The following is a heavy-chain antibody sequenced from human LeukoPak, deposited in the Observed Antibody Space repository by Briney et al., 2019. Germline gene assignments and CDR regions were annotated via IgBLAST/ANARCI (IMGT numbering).Heavy chain of an antibody. D-gene: IGHD2-2*01. J-gene: IGHJ6*02. Sequence: VQPGGSLRLSCAASGFTFSSYAMSWVRRAPGKGLEWVSTITGSGGTTNYADSVKGRFTISRDNSKNTLSLQVNSLSAEDTAVYYCAKGRYCDSTTCAYHGLDVWGQGTTVTVSS. CDR2: ITGSGGTT. CDR1: GFTFSSYA. CDR3: AKGRYCDSTTCAYHGLDV. V-gene: IGHV3-23*01.